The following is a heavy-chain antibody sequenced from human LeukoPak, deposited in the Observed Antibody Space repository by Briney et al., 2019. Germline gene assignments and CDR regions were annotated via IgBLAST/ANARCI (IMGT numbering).Heavy chain of an antibody. CDR3: AKEYSSGWYYFDY. Sequence: GGSLRLSCAASGITFSSYALHWVRQAPGKGLEWVASLRYDGSNEYYADSVKGRFTISRDNSKNTLHLQMNNLRAEDTAVYYFAKEYSSGWYYFDYWGQRTLVTVSS. CDR1: GITFSSYA. D-gene: IGHD6-19*01. J-gene: IGHJ4*02. V-gene: IGHV3-30*02. CDR2: LRYDGSNE.